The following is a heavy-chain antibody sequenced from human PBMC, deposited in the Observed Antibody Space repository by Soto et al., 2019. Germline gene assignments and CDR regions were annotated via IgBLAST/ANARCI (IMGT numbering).Heavy chain of an antibody. D-gene: IGHD3-16*01. Sequence: EVQLVESGGGLVQPGGSLRLSCAASGFTFSTYWMTWVRRPPGKGLEWVANLDQDGSARYYVDSVRGRFTISRDNAKNSLYLQMNSLRAEDTAVYYCVCGGNFFVYWGQGTLVTVSP. CDR3: VCGGNFFVY. CDR1: GFTFSTYW. J-gene: IGHJ4*02. CDR2: LDQDGSAR. V-gene: IGHV3-7*01.